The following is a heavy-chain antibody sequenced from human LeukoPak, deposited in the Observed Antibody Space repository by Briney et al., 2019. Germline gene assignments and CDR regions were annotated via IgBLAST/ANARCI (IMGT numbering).Heavy chain of an antibody. V-gene: IGHV7-4-1*02. Sequence: PLASVKVPCKASGYTFISYAMNWVRQAPGQGLEWMGWINANTGNPTYAQGFTGRFVFSLDTSVSTAYLQISSLKAEDTAVYYCAKITLVGGSPWDYWGQGTLVTVSS. D-gene: IGHD2-15*01. CDR2: INANTGNP. CDR1: GYTFISYA. CDR3: AKITLVGGSPWDY. J-gene: IGHJ4*02.